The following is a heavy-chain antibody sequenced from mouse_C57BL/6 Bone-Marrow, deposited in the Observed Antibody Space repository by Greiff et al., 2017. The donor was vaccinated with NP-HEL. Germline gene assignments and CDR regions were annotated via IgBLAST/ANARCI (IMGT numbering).Heavy chain of an antibody. V-gene: IGHV3-8*01. J-gene: IGHJ1*03. Sequence: VQLKETGPGLAKPSQTLSLTCSVTGYSITSDYWNWIRKFPGNKLEYMGYISYSGSTYYNPSLKSRISITRDTSKNQYYLQLNSVTTEDTATYYCARWGYYYGSSYRYFDVWGTGTTVTVSS. CDR2: ISYSGST. CDR3: ARWGYYYGSSYRYFDV. D-gene: IGHD1-1*01. CDR1: GYSITSDY.